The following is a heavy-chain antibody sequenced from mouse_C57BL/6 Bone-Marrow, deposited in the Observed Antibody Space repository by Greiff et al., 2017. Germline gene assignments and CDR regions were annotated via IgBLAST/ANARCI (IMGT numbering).Heavy chain of an antibody. CDR2: ISSGSSTI. J-gene: IGHJ1*03. Sequence: EVKVVESGGGLVKPGGSLKLSCAASGFTFSDYGMHWVSQAPEKGLEWVAYISSGSSTIYYADTVKGRFTISRDNAKNTLFLQMTSLRSEDTSMYYCAMYYAYFDVWGTGTTVTVSS. CDR3: AMYYAYFDV. V-gene: IGHV5-17*01. CDR1: GFTFSDYG. D-gene: IGHD1-1*01.